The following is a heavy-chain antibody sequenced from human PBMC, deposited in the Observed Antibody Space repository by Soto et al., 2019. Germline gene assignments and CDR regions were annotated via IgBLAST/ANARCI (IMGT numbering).Heavy chain of an antibody. CDR1: GGSISSYY. V-gene: IGHV4-59*01. D-gene: IGHD4-17*01. CDR2: IYYSGST. CDR3: ARDKGPYGGNLADAFDI. J-gene: IGHJ3*02. Sequence: SETLSLTCTVSGGSISSYYWSWIRQPPGKGLEWIGYIYYSGSTNYNPSLKSRVTISVDTSKNQFSLKLSSVTAADTAVYYCARDKGPYGGNLADAFDIWGQGTMVTVSS.